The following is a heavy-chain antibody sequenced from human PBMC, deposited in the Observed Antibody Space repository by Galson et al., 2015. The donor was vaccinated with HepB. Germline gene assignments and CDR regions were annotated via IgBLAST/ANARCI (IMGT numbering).Heavy chain of an antibody. J-gene: IGHJ4*02. CDR1: GFTFSSYG. V-gene: IGHV3-30*18. CDR2: ISYDGSNK. D-gene: IGHD3-22*01. Sequence: SLRLSCAASGFTFSSYGMHWVRQAPGKGLEWVAVISYDGSNKYYADSVKGRFTISRDNSKNTLYLQMNSLRAEDTAVYYCAKDIPFTYYYDSSADRAEVGLDYWGQGTLVIVSS. CDR3: AKDIPFTYYYDSSADRAEVGLDY.